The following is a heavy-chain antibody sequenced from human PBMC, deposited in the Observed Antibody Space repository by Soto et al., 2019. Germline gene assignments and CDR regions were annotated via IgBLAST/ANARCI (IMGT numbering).Heavy chain of an antibody. J-gene: IGHJ4*02. CDR1: GYTFTDYG. Sequence: QVQLVQSGAEVKKPGASVKVYCKACGYTFTDYGISWVRQAPGQGLERMGWIHTYNGNTNYAQKVQGRVTMTTDSSTSTAYMELRSLRSDDTAVYYCARDAQYSSRWHPIDYWGQGTLVTVSS. CDR3: ARDAQYSSRWHPIDY. D-gene: IGHD6-19*01. V-gene: IGHV1-18*01. CDR2: IHTYNGNT.